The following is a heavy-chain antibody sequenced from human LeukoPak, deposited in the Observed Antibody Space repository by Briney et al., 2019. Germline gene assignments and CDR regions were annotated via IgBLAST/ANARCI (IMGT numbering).Heavy chain of an antibody. D-gene: IGHD6-13*01. J-gene: IGHJ4*02. CDR3: ARDQRAAGTWAPCYFDY. V-gene: IGHV6-1*01. CDR1: GDSVSSNSAA. CDR2: TYYRSKWYN. Sequence: SQTLSLTCAISGDSVSSNSAAWNWIRQSPSRGLEWLGRTYYRSKWYNDYAVSVKSRITINPDTSKNQFSLQLNSVTPEDTAVYYCARDQRAAGTWAPCYFDYWGQGTLVTVSS.